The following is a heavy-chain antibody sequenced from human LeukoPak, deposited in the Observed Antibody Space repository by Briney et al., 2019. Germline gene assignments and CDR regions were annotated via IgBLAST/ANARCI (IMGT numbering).Heavy chain of an antibody. V-gene: IGHV3-49*03. CDR2: IKSKAYGETA. CDR1: GFTFGDYA. D-gene: IGHD1-1*01. J-gene: IGHJ4*02. Sequence: GGSLRLSCTASGFTFGDYAMSWIRQAPGKGLEWVGFIKSKAYGETADYAASVKGRFTISRDDSKAIAYLQMNSLKTEDTAVYHCTRDRGAYNLYDYWGQGTLVTVSS. CDR3: TRDRGAYNLYDY.